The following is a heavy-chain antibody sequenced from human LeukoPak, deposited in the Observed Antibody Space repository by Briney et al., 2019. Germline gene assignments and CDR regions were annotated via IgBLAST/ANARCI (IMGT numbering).Heavy chain of an antibody. V-gene: IGHV3-7*04. Sequence: GPLRLPCPAPGFPFTGYWRNWAGQAPGKGLEWVAIINHNVKANYYEDSVKGRFTISRDNPKKSLYLQMSTLRPGEPPVYFCARGGGLVVRGEGATVTVSS. CDR3: ARGGGLVV. J-gene: IGHJ6*04. CDR2: INHNVKAN. CDR1: GFPFTGYW.